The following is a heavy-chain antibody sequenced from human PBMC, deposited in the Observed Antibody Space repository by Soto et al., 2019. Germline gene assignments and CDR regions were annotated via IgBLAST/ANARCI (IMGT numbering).Heavy chain of an antibody. CDR1: GCSVSSGNYY. CDR3: TRAPVSGSYCFDF. J-gene: IGHJ4*02. D-gene: IGHD1-26*01. CDR2: IFHTGTT. Sequence: SETLSLTCTVSGCSVSSGNYYLSWIRQPPGKGLEWIGYIFHTGTTNYNPSLKSRVTISLDTSMNQFSLKLSSVTPADTAVYYCTRAPVSGSYCFDFWGQGTPVTVSS. V-gene: IGHV4-61*01.